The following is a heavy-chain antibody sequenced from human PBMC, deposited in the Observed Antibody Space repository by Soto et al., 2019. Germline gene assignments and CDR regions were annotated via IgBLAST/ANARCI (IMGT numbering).Heavy chain of an antibody. V-gene: IGHV4-30-4*01. CDR2: IYYSGST. CDR3: ARERPDGCKLDP. D-gene: IGHD6-19*01. J-gene: IGHJ5*02. Sequence: QVQLQESGPGLVKPSQTLSLTCTVSGGSSSSGDYYWSWIRQPPGKGLEWIGYIYYSGSTYYNPSLKSRVTISVDTSKNQFSLNLSSVTAADTAVYYCARERPDGCKLDPWGQGTLVTVSS. CDR1: GGSSSSGDYY.